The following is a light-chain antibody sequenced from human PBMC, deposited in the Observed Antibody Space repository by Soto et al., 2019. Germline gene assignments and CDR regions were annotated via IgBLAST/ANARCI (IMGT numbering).Light chain of an antibody. J-gene: IGLJ1*01. CDR1: SDDVGAYNH. CDR3: TSYTTIRTYV. CDR2: EVT. V-gene: IGLV2-14*01. Sequence: QSALTQPASVSGSPGQSITVSCTRTSDDVGAYNHVSWYQQHPGKAPKLIISEVTNRPSGVSNRFSGSKSGNTASLTISGLQTEDEADYYCTSYTTIRTYVFGSGTKVTV.